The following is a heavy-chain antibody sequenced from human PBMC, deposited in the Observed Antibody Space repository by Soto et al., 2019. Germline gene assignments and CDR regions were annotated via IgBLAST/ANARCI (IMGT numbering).Heavy chain of an antibody. V-gene: IGHV3-30*18. CDR2: ISYDGSNK. D-gene: IGHD3-10*01. CDR3: AKDSTYYYGSGSDNWFDP. Sequence: QVQLVESGGGVVQPGRSLRLSCAASGFTFSSYGMHWVRQAPGKGLEWVAVISYDGSNKYYADSVKGRFTISRDNSKNTLYLQMNXLRAEDTAVYYCAKDSTYYYGSGSDNWFDPWGQGTLVTVSS. CDR1: GFTFSSYG. J-gene: IGHJ5*02.